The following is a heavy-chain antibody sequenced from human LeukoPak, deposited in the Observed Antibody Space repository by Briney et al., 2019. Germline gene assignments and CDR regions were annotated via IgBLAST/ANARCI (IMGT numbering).Heavy chain of an antibody. J-gene: IGHJ4*02. Sequence: PGGSLRLSCAASGFTFSSYGMHWVRQAPGKGLEWVAFIRYDGSNKYYADSVKGRFTISRDNAKNTLYLQMNSLRAEDTAVYYCARDSGSYPRFDYWGQGTLVTVSS. V-gene: IGHV3-30*02. D-gene: IGHD1-26*01. CDR3: ARDSGSYPRFDY. CDR1: GFTFSSYG. CDR2: IRYDGSNK.